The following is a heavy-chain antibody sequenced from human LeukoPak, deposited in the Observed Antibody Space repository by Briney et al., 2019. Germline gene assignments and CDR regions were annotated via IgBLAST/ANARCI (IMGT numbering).Heavy chain of an antibody. CDR3: ARDRVRYFDWLTPHRYFDL. CDR1: GGSIRSYY. CDR2: IYNSGST. Sequence: PSETLSLTCTVSGGSIRSYYWSWIRQPPGKGLEWIGYIYNSGSTNYNPSLKSRVTISVDTSKNQFSLKLSSVTAADTAVYYCARDRVRYFDWLTPHRYFDLWGRGTLVTVSS. J-gene: IGHJ2*01. V-gene: IGHV4-59*01. D-gene: IGHD3-9*01.